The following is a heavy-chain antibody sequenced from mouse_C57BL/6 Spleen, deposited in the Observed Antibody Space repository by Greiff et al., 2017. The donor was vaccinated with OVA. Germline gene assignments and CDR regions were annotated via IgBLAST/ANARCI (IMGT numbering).Heavy chain of an antibody. Sequence: QVQLQQPGPELVKPGSSVKISCKASGYAFSSSWMNWVKQRPGQGLEWIGRIYPADGDTNYNGKFKGKATVTADKSSSTAYMQLSSLTSEDSAVYYCAKHSYGNSAYAMDYWGQGTSVTVSS. V-gene: IGHV1-82*01. CDR1: GYAFSSSW. J-gene: IGHJ4*01. CDR3: AKHSYGNSAYAMDY. D-gene: IGHD2-1*01. CDR2: IYPADGDT.